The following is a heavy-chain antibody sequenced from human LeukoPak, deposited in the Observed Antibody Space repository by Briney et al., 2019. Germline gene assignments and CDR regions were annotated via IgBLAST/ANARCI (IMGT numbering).Heavy chain of an antibody. CDR3: AKASGATRVGEFDY. V-gene: IGHV3-9*01. J-gene: IGHJ4*02. Sequence: SLRLSCAASGFTFDDYAMHWVRPAPGKGLEWVSGISWNSGSIGYADSVKGRFTISRDNAKNSLYLQMNSLRAEDTALYYCAKASGATRVGEFDYWGQGTLVTVSS. CDR1: GFTFDDYA. D-gene: IGHD1-26*01. CDR2: ISWNSGSI.